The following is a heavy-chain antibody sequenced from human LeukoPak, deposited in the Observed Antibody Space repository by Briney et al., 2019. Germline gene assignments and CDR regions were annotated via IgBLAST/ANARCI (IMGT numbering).Heavy chain of an antibody. CDR3: VKDSSSGSYFDY. J-gene: IGHJ4*02. Sequence: GGSLRLSCSASGFTFSRYAMHWVRQAPGKGLEYVSAISSNGGSTYYADSVKGRFTISRDNSRNTPHLQMSSLRVEDTAVYYCVKDSSSGSYFDYWGQGTLVTVSS. CDR1: GFTFSRYA. CDR2: ISSNGGST. D-gene: IGHD3-10*01. V-gene: IGHV3-64D*06.